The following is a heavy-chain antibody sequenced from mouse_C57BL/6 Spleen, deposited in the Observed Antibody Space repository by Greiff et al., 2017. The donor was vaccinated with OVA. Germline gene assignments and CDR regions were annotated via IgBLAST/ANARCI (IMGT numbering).Heavy chain of an antibody. CDR2: ISYDGSN. CDR1: GYSITSGYY. V-gene: IGHV3-6*01. Sequence: EVKLQESGPGLVKPSQSLSLTCSVTGYSITSGYYWNWIRQFPGNKLEWMGYISYDGSNNYNPSLKNRISITRDTSKNQFFLKLNSVTTEDTATYYCARDLYDYEFDYWGQGTTLTVSS. D-gene: IGHD2-4*01. J-gene: IGHJ2*01. CDR3: ARDLYDYEFDY.